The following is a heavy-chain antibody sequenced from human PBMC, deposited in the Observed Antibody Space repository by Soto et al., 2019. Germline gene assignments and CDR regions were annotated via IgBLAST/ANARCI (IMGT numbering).Heavy chain of an antibody. V-gene: IGHV3-15*07. Sequence: GGSLRLSCAASGFTFSSAWMNWVRQTPGKGLEWVGRIKSKVDGGTTDYAAPVKGRFSISRDDSQNTLYLQMNSLKTEDTAVYYCARQGVALELDVWGQGTLVTVSS. D-gene: IGHD2-21*01. CDR1: GFTFSSAW. CDR2: IKSKVDGGTT. J-gene: IGHJ4*02. CDR3: ARQGVALELDV.